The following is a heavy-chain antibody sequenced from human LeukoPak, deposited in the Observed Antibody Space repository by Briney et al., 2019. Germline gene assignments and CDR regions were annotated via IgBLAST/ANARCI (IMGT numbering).Heavy chain of an antibody. CDR2: IYYSGST. V-gene: IGHV4-31*03. D-gene: IGHD3-16*01. Sequence: SETLSLTCTVSGGSISSGGYYWSRIRQHPGKGLEWIGYIYYSGSTYYNPSLKSRVTISVDTSKNQFSLKLSSVTAADTAVYYCARRAPGGHDYWGQGTLVTVSS. CDR1: GGSISSGGYY. J-gene: IGHJ4*02. CDR3: ARRAPGGHDY.